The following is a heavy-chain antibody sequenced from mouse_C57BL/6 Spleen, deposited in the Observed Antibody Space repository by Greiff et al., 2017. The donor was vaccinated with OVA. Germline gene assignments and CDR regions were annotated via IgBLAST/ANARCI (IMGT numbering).Heavy chain of an antibody. J-gene: IGHJ2*01. CDR3: APYDYDWGGFDY. CDR2: IDPANGNT. Sequence: VQLKESVAELVRPGASVKLSCTASGFNIKNTYMHWVKQRPEQGLEWIGRIDPANGNTKYAPKFQGKATITADTSSNTAYLQLSSLTSEDTAIYYCAPYDYDWGGFDYWGQGTTLTVSS. CDR1: GFNIKNTY. D-gene: IGHD2-4*01. V-gene: IGHV14-3*01.